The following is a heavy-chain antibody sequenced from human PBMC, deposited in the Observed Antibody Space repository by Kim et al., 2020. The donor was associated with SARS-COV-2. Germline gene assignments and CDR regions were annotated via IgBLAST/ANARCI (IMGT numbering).Heavy chain of an antibody. D-gene: IGHD3-22*01. CDR3: ARVSVNYDTRQPPDY. CDR1: GFTFSSYG. Sequence: GGSLRLSCAASGFTFSSYGMHWVRQAPGKGLEWVAVISYDGSNKYYADSVKGRFTISRDNSKNTLYLQMNSLRAEDTAVYYCARVSVNYDTRQPPDYWGQGTLVTVSS. CDR2: ISYDGSNK. V-gene: IGHV3-33*05. J-gene: IGHJ4*02.